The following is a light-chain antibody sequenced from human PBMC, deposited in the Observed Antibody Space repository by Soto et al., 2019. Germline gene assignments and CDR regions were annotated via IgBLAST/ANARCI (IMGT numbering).Light chain of an antibody. Sequence: EIVMTQSPDTLSVSPGERATLSCRASQSVGINLGWYQQKPGQAPRLLISGASTRATGIPVRFSGSGSGTDFTLTISSLQPEDFATYYCQKYDSAPRTFGQGTKVDIK. CDR2: GAS. CDR1: QSVGIN. J-gene: IGKJ1*01. CDR3: QKYDSAPRT. V-gene: IGKV3-15*01.